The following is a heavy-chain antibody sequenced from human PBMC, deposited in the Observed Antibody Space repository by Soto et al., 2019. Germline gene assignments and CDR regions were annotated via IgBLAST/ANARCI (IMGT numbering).Heavy chain of an antibody. D-gene: IGHD6-13*01. CDR1: GYTFTGYY. J-gene: IGHJ3*02. V-gene: IGHV1-2*04. Sequence: ASVKVSCKASGYTFTGYYMHWVRQAPGQGLEWMGWINPNSGGTNYAQKFKGWVTMTRDTSISTAYMELNRLRSDDTAVYYCARDQLAASAGSRGAFDIWGQGTMVTVSS. CDR2: INPNSGGT. CDR3: ARDQLAASAGSRGAFDI.